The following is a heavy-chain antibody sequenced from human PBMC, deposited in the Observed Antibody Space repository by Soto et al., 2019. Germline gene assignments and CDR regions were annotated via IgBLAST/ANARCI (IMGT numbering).Heavy chain of an antibody. CDR3: ARRYGYSFDS. J-gene: IGHJ4*02. D-gene: IGHD1-1*01. CDR2: VYYRGST. V-gene: IGHV4-59*08. CDR1: GGSLSSYY. Sequence: QVQLQESGPGLVKPSETLSLTCTVSGGSLSSYYWSWIRQPPGKGLEWIGYVYYRGSTNYNPSLKSRVTISVDASTNQFSLKLSSVTAADTAVYYCARRYGYSFDSWGQGTLVTVSS.